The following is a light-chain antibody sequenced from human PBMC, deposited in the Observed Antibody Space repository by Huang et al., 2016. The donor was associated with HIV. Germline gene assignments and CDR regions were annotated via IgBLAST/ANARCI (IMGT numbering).Light chain of an antibody. Sequence: EIVLTQSPATLSLSPGERATLSCRASQRVGGYLAWYQQKPGQAPRLLIYDTSTRATGIPARFSGSGSETDFTLIISSLEPEDFAVYYCQQPGSFGQGTKVDIK. CDR3: QQPGS. V-gene: IGKV3-11*01. CDR1: QRVGGY. J-gene: IGKJ2*01. CDR2: DTS.